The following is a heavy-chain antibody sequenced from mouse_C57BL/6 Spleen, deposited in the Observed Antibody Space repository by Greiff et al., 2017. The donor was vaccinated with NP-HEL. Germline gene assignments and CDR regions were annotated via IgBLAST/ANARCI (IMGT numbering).Heavy chain of an antibody. D-gene: IGHD2-5*01. CDR3: ARSEGYYSNYLDY. J-gene: IGHJ4*01. V-gene: IGHV1-22*01. CDR1: GYTFTDYN. Sequence: VQLQQSGPELVKPGASVKMSCKASGYTFTDYNMHWVKQSHGKSLEWIGYINPNNGGTSYNQKFKGKATLTVNKSSSTAYMELRSLTSEDSAVYYCARSEGYYSNYLDYWGQGTSVTVSS. CDR2: INPNNGGT.